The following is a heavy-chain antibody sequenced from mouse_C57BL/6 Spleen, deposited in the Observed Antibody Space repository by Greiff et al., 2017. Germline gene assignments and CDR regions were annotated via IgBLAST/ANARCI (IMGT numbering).Heavy chain of an antibody. CDR1: GFSLTSYG. Sequence: VKLMESGPGLVAPSQSLSITCTVSGFSLTSYGVDWVRQSPGKGLEWLGVIWGVGSTNYNSALKSRLSISKDNSKSQVFLRMNSLQTDDTAMYYCASDDGYYAMDYWGQGTSVTVSS. CDR2: IWGVGST. J-gene: IGHJ4*01. CDR3: ASDDGYYAMDY. D-gene: IGHD2-3*01. V-gene: IGHV2-6*01.